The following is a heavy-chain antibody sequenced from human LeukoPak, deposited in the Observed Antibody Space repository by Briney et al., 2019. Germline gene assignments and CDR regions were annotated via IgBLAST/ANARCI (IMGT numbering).Heavy chain of an antibody. J-gene: IGHJ4*02. D-gene: IGHD2-15*01. V-gene: IGHV3-23*01. CDR3: AKQLGYCSDGSCYFPY. CDR1: GFTFSSSA. Sequence: GGSLRLSCAASGFTFSSSAMSWVRQAPGKGLEWVSAISNNGGYTNYADSVQGRFTISRDNSKSTLCLQMNSLRAEDTAVYYCAKQLGYCSDGSCYFPYWGQGTLVTVSS. CDR2: ISNNGGYT.